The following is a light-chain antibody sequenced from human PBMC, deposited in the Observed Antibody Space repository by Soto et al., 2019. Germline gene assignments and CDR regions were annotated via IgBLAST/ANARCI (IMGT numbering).Light chain of an antibody. CDR3: QQYGRSPPYT. J-gene: IGKJ3*01. CDR1: QSVNSNY. V-gene: IGKV3-20*01. CDR2: DAS. Sequence: EIVLTQSPGTLSLSPGARAPLSCRARQSVNSNYLAWYQQRPGQAPRLLIYDASSRATGIPDRFSGSGSGTDFTLTISRLEPEDFAVYYCQQYGRSPPYTFGPGTKVDIK.